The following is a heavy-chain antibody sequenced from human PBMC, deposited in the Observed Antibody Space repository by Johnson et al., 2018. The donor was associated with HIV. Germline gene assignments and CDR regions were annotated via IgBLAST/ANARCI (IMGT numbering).Heavy chain of an antibody. Sequence: VQLVESGGGLVQPGGSLRLSCAASGFTVSSNYMSWVRQAPGKGLEWVSVIYSGGSTYYADSVKGRFTISRDNSKNTLYLQMNSLRAEDTAGYYCAKDIGGSSWWTPHDPDDAFDIWGQGTMVTVSS. CDR2: IYSGGST. D-gene: IGHD6-13*01. J-gene: IGHJ3*02. V-gene: IGHV3-66*01. CDR3: AKDIGGSSWWTPHDPDDAFDI. CDR1: GFTVSSNY.